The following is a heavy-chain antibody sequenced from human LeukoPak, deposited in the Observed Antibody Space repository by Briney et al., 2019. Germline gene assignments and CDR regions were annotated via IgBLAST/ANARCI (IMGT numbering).Heavy chain of an antibody. V-gene: IGHV3-23*01. J-gene: IGHJ4*02. D-gene: IGHD1-26*01. Sequence: TGGSLRLSCAASGFTFSSYAMSWVRQAPGKGLEWVSGISGSGGSTYYADSVKGRFTISRDNSKNTLHLQMNSLRVEDTAVYYCAKESGATTGYWGQGTLVTVSS. CDR1: GFTFSSYA. CDR2: ISGSGGST. CDR3: AKESGATTGY.